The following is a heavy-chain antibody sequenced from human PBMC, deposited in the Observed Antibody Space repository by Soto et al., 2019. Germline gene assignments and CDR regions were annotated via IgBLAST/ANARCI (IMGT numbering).Heavy chain of an antibody. CDR3: ALRNYDECMDV. D-gene: IGHD1-7*01. CDR2: IIPIFGTA. Sequence: GASVKVSFKASGGTFSSYAISWVRQAPGQGLEWMGGIIPIFGTANYAQKFQGRVTITADESTSTAYMELSSLRSEDTAVYYCALRNYDECMDVWGQGTTVTVSS. J-gene: IGHJ6*02. V-gene: IGHV1-69*13. CDR1: GGTFSSYA.